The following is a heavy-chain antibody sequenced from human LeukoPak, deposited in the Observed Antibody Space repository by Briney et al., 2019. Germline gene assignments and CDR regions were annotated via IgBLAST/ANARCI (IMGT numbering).Heavy chain of an antibody. CDR1: GFTFSSYW. V-gene: IGHV3-21*01. CDR3: ARRDYYYYGMDV. J-gene: IGHJ6*02. CDR2: ISSSSSYI. Sequence: PGGSLRLSCAASGFTFSSYWMNWVRQAPGKGLEWVSSISSSSSYIYYADSVKGRFTISRDNAKNSLYLQMNSLRAEDTAVYYCARRDYYYYGMDVWGQGTTVTVSS.